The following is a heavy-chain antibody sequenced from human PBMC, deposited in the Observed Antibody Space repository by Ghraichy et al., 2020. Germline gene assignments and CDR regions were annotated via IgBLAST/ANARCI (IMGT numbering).Heavy chain of an antibody. D-gene: IGHD3-3*01. CDR3: ASSPLRIFGVVIGAFDI. CDR2: INYSGST. Sequence: SQTLSLTCTVSGGSISSYYWSWIRQPPGKGLEWIGYINYSGSTNYNPSLKSRVTISVDTSKNQFSLKLSSVTAADTAVYYCASSPLRIFGVVIGAFDIWGQGTMVTVSS. CDR1: GGSISSYY. J-gene: IGHJ3*02. V-gene: IGHV4-59*08.